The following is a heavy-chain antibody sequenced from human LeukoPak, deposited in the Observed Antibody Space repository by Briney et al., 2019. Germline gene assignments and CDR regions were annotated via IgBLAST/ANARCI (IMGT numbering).Heavy chain of an antibody. CDR2: INDSGST. Sequence: SEALSLTCAVSGGSFSSHYWRWIRQPPGEGLEWIGEINDSGSTKYNPSLKSRVTISADTSKNQFSLKLSSVTAADTAVYYCAKNNWFDPRGQGTLVTVSS. J-gene: IGHJ5*02. CDR1: GGSFSSHY. V-gene: IGHV4-34*01. CDR3: AKNNWFDP.